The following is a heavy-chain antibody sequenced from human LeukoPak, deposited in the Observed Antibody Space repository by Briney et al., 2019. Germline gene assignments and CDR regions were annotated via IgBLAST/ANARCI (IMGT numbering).Heavy chain of an antibody. D-gene: IGHD3-22*01. V-gene: IGHV4-39*07. CDR3: ARRPRRYYDSSGYREIDY. CDR1: GGSISSSSYY. J-gene: IGHJ4*02. CDR2: IYYSGST. Sequence: SETLSLTCTVSGGSISSSSYYWGWIRQPPGKGLEWIGSIYYSGSTYYNPSLKSRVTISVDTSKNQFSLKLSAVTAADTAVYYCARRPRRYYDSSGYREIDYWGQGTLVTVSS.